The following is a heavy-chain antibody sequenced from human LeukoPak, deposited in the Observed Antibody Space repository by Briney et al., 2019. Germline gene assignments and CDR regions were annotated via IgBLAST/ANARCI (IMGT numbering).Heavy chain of an antibody. D-gene: IGHD3-10*01. CDR2: IYYSGST. Sequence: GSLRLSCAVSGFTFTNYWMSWARQPPGKGLEWIGYIYYSGSTNYNPSLKSRVTISVDTSKNQFSLKLSSVTAADTAVYYCARVVYGSGSYYPDYWGQGTLVTVSS. V-gene: IGHV4-59*01. CDR1: GFTFTNYW. J-gene: IGHJ4*02. CDR3: ARVVYGSGSYYPDY.